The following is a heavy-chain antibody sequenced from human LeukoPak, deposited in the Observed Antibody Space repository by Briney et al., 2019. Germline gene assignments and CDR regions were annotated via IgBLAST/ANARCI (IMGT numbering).Heavy chain of an antibody. Sequence: SETLSLTCTVSGGSISSCYWSWIRQPPGKGLEWIGYIYNTEIINYNPSLKSRVTISVDTSKNQFSLKLSSVTAADTAVYYCAGYPSYCGGDCYLWFDPWGQGTLVTVSS. V-gene: IGHV4-59*01. CDR2: IYNTEII. D-gene: IGHD2-21*02. CDR1: GGSISSCY. CDR3: AGYPSYCGGDCYLWFDP. J-gene: IGHJ5*02.